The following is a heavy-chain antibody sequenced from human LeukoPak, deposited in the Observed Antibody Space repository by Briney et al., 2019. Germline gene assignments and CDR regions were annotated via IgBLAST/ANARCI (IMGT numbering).Heavy chain of an antibody. D-gene: IGHD3-16*01. V-gene: IGHV4-59*11. CDR3: ARDGLGVDAFDI. CDR2: IYSIGNT. CDR1: GGSISSQY. Sequence: KPSETLSLTCTVSGGSISSQYWSWIRQPPGKGLEWIGYIYSIGNTNYNPSLKSRVTISVDTSKNQFSLKLSSVTAADTAVYYCARDGLGVDAFDIWGQGTMVTVSS. J-gene: IGHJ3*02.